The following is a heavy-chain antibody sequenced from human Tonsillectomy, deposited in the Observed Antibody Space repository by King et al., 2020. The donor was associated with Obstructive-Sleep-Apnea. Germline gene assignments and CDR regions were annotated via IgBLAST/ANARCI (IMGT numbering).Heavy chain of an antibody. J-gene: IGHJ6*02. CDR1: GGTFSSNA. CDR2: IIPIVGTA. V-gene: IGHV1-69*12. Sequence: QLVQSGAEVKKPGSSVKVSCKASGGTFSSNAIRWVRQAPGKGLELMGGIIPIVGTANYAQKFQGRVTITADESTTTAYMELSSLRSDDTAVYYCAKDTMEDGDFYYGMDVWGQGTTVTVSS. CDR3: AKDTMEDGDFYYGMDV. D-gene: IGHD5-24*01.